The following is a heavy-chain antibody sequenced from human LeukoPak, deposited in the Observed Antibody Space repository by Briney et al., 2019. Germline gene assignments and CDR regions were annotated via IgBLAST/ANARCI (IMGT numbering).Heavy chain of an antibody. CDR2: INHSGST. V-gene: IGHV4-34*01. D-gene: IGHD6-19*01. CDR1: GGSFSGYY. CDR3: ARAVAGTNYYYYYYMDV. J-gene: IGHJ6*03. Sequence: SETLSLTCAVYGGSFSGYYWSWIRQPPGKGLEWIGEINHSGSTNYNPSLKSRVTISVDTSKNQFSLKLSSVTAADTAVYYCARAVAGTNYYYYYYMDVWGKGTTVTVSS.